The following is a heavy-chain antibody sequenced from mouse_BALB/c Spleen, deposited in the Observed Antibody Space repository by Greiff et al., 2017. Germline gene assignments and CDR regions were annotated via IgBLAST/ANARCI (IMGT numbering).Heavy chain of an antibody. V-gene: IGHV1-9*01. CDR1: GYTFTDYN. CDR2: ILPGSGST. D-gene: IGHD2-14*01. CDR3: ARGEVRRHYYAMDY. Sequence: VQLQQFGAELVKPGASVKISCKASGYTFTDYNMDWVKQSHGKSLEWIGEILPGSGSTNYNEKFKGKATFTADTSSNTAYMQLSSLTSEDSAVYYCARGEVRRHYYAMDYWGQGTSVTVSS. J-gene: IGHJ4*01.